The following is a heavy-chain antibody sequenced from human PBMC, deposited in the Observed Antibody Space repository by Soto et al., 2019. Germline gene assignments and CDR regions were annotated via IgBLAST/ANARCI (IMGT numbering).Heavy chain of an antibody. CDR2: INPGGGRT. V-gene: IGHV1-46*02. J-gene: IGHJ6*02. Sequence: GASVKVSCKASGYSFNSFYVHWVRQAPGQGLEWLGLINPGGGRTTYAQKFQGRVTVTRDTSTSTVYMELSSLRSEDTAVYYCARDMHPTTPYYYYHGIDVWGQGTTVTVSS. D-gene: IGHD1-26*01. CDR3: ARDMHPTTPYYYYHGIDV. CDR1: GYSFNSFY.